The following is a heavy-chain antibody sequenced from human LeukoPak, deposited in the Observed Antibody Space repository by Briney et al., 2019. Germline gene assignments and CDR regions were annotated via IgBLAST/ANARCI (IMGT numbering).Heavy chain of an antibody. CDR2: ISSSGSTI. J-gene: IGHJ4*02. CDR3: ARDSTYYYDSSGYYDY. Sequence: GGSLRLSCAASGFTFSDYYMSWIRQAPGKGLEWVSYISSSGSTIYYADSVKGRFTISRDNAKNSLYLQMNSLRAEDTAVYYCARDSTYYYDSSGYYDYWGQGTLVTVSS. V-gene: IGHV3-11*04. D-gene: IGHD3-22*01. CDR1: GFTFSDYY.